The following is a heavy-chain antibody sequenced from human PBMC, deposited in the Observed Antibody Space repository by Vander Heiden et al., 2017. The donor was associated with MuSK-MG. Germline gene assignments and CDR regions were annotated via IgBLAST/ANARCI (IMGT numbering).Heavy chain of an antibody. V-gene: IGHV3-23*01. CDR2: ISGSGGST. CDR1: GFTFRSYA. CDR3: AKDREYQLLYYFDY. J-gene: IGHJ4*02. D-gene: IGHD2-2*01. Sequence: EVQLLESGGCLVQPGGSLRLSCAASGFTFRSYAIRWVRKAPGKGLEWVSAISGSGGSTYYADSVKGRFTISRDNSKNTLYLQMNSLRAEDTAVYYCAKDREYQLLYYFDYWGQGTLVTVSS.